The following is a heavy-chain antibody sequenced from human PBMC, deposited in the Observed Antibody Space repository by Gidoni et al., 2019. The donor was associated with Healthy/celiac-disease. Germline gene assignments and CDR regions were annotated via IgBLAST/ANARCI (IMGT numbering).Heavy chain of an antibody. Sequence: QVQLVASGGGVVQPGRSLRLSCAASGFPFSSYGMHWVRQAPGKGLEWVAVIWYDGSNKYYADSVKGRFTISRDNSKNTLYLQMNSLRAEDTAVYYCARDLDGDYEFGWFDPWGQGTLVTVSS. CDR2: IWYDGSNK. V-gene: IGHV3-33*01. J-gene: IGHJ5*02. D-gene: IGHD4-17*01. CDR3: ARDLDGDYEFGWFDP. CDR1: GFPFSSYG.